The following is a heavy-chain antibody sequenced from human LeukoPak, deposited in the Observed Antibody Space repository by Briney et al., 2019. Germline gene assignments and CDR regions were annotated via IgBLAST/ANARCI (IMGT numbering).Heavy chain of an antibody. Sequence: RGEPLKISSKGSGYCFTSYWIGWVRPTPGKGLEWMGIIYPCDTDTRYSPSFQGQVTISADKSIRTAYLQWRSLKASATAMYYCASLAHGDYGGYWGQGTLVTVSS. CDR3: ASLAHGDYGGY. V-gene: IGHV5-51*01. D-gene: IGHD4-17*01. J-gene: IGHJ4*02. CDR2: IYPCDTDT. CDR1: GYCFTSYW.